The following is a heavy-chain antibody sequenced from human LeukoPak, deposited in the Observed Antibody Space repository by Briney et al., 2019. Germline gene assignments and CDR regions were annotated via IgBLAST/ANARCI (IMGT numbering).Heavy chain of an antibody. Sequence: ASVMVSCKASGYTLTNNYMHWVRQAPGQGLEWMGIINPSGGSTNYAQKFQGRVTMTRDTSTSTVYMELSSLRSEDTAVYYCARAVGIVVVVVATLDYWGQGTLVTVSS. CDR3: ARAVGIVVVVVATLDY. CDR1: GYTLTNNY. J-gene: IGHJ4*02. D-gene: IGHD2-15*01. V-gene: IGHV1-46*01. CDR2: INPSGGST.